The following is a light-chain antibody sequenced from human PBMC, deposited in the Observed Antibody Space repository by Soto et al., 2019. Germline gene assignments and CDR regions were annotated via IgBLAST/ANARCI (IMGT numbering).Light chain of an antibody. CDR1: QTISNY. Sequence: DIQMTQSPSTLSASVGDRVTITCRASQTISNYLTWYQQRPGKAPKLLIYRSSILQNGVPSRFSGSRSGTEFPLTISSLQPDDFAPYYCQQYYIYPTFGQGTRVEI. CDR3: QQYYIYPT. CDR2: RSS. J-gene: IGKJ1*01. V-gene: IGKV1-5*03.